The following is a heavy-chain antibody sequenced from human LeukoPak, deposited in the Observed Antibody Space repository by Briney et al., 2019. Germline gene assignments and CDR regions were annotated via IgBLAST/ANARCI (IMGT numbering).Heavy chain of an antibody. Sequence: GASVKVSCKASGYTFTSYDINWVRQATGQGVEWMGWMNPNSANTGNAQKFQGRVTMTRNTSISTAYMELSSLRSEDTAVYYCARLASSSWPLYYYYGMDVWGQGTTVTVSS. D-gene: IGHD6-13*01. CDR1: GYTFTSYD. J-gene: IGHJ6*02. CDR2: MNPNSANT. CDR3: ARLASSSWPLYYYYGMDV. V-gene: IGHV1-8*01.